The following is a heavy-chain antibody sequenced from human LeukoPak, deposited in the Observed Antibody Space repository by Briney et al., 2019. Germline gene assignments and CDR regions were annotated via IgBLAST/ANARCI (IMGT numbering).Heavy chain of an antibody. CDR1: GFTVRNSH. V-gene: IGHV3-53*05. Sequence: GGSLRLSCAASGFTVRNSHMSWVRQAPGKGLEWVSVIDSRDNTYHADSVKGRLTISRDTSKNTLYLQTNSLRAEDTAVYYCARESTPLRGAFDPWGPGTLVTVSS. CDR2: IDSRDNT. D-gene: IGHD5-24*01. J-gene: IGHJ5*02. CDR3: ARESTPLRGAFDP.